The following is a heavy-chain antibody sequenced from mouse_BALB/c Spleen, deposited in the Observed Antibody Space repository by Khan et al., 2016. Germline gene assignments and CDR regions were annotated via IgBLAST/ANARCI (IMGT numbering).Heavy chain of an antibody. J-gene: IGHJ2*01. V-gene: IGHV7-3*02. CDR1: GFTFTAYY. D-gene: IGHD1-1*01. Sequence: EVELVESGGGLVQPGGSLRLSCATSGFTFTAYYMSWVRQPPGKALEWLGFIRNKANGYTTEYSASVKGRFTLSKDNSQSILYLQMNTLRAEDSATYYYARDNYGFDYWSQGTTLTVSS. CDR3: ARDNYGFDY. CDR2: IRNKANGYTT.